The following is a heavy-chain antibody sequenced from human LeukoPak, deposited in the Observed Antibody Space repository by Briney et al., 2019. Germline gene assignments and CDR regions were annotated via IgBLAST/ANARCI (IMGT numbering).Heavy chain of an antibody. CDR2: ISSSSSTI. CDR1: GFTFSSYS. Sequence: PGGSLRLSCAASGFTFSSYSMNWVRQAPGKGLEWVSYISSSSSTIYYAASVKGRFTISRDNAKNSLYLQMNSLRDEDTAVYYCARDMGQWLVRGYWYFDLWGRGTLVTVSS. D-gene: IGHD6-19*01. CDR3: ARDMGQWLVRGYWYFDL. J-gene: IGHJ2*01. V-gene: IGHV3-48*02.